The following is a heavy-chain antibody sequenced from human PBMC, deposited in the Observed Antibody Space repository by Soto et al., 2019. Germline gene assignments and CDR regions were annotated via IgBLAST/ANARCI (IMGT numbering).Heavy chain of an antibody. CDR2: TNPSADSA. J-gene: IGHJ4*02. CDR1: GYTFSDDY. V-gene: IGHV1-46*01. Sequence: ASVQVSCRASGYTFSDDYIHWVRQAPGQGLEWMAVTNPSADSASFPQNFQGRVTVTRDTSTSTAYMELNNLKSEDTAVYYCARQLYDPSGYYLDYWGQGTLVTVSS. D-gene: IGHD3-22*01. CDR3: ARQLYDPSGYYLDY.